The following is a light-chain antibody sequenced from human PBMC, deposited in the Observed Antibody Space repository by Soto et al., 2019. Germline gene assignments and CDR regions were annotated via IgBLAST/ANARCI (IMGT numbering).Light chain of an antibody. J-gene: IGKJ4*01. V-gene: IGKV1-5*03. CDR1: QSISSW. CDR2: KES. Sequence: DIQMTQSPSTLSASVGDRVTITCRASQSISSWLAWYQQNPGKAPKLLIYKESSLESGVPSRFSGSGSGTEFTLTISSLQPDDFATYYFQQYNSYPSFGGGTKVEIK. CDR3: QQYNSYPS.